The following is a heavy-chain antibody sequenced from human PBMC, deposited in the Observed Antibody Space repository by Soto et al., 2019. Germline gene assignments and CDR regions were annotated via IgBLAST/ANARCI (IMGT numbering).Heavy chain of an antibody. CDR1: GGSISSGGYS. V-gene: IGHV4-30-2*01. Sequence: QLQLQESGSGLVKPSQTLSLTCAVSGGSISSGGYSWSWIRQPPGKGLEWIGYIYHSGSTYYNPSLKSRVTISVDRSKNQFSLKLSSVTAADTAVYYCARAPYYYDSSGYSPYNWFDPWGQGTLVTVSS. CDR2: IYHSGST. CDR3: ARAPYYYDSSGYSPYNWFDP. J-gene: IGHJ5*02. D-gene: IGHD3-22*01.